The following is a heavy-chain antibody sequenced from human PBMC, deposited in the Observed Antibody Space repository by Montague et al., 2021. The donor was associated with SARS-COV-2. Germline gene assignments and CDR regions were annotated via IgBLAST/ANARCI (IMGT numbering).Heavy chain of an antibody. V-gene: IGHV4-61*01. CDR1: GGSVSSGSYY. CDR2: IYYTGXT. Sequence: SETLSLTCTVSGGSVSSGSYYWSWIRQPPGKGLQSIGYIYYTGXTXYXXXXQSRVTISVDSSKNQFSVRLRSVTAADTAVYYCARISGITSWYYDYWGQGTLVTVSS. CDR3: ARISGITSWYYDY. J-gene: IGHJ4*02. D-gene: IGHD1-14*01.